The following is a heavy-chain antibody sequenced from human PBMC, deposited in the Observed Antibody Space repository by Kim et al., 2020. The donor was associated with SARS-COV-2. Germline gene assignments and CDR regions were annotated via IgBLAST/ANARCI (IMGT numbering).Heavy chain of an antibody. Sequence: GGSLRLSCAASGFTFGDYAMHWVRQAPGKGLEWVSGISWNSGSIGYADSGKGRFTISRDNAKNSLYLQMNSLRAEDTALYYCAKGTRRYYYYGMDVWGQGTTVTVSS. D-gene: IGHD4-17*01. V-gene: IGHV3-9*01. J-gene: IGHJ6*02. CDR3: AKGTRRYYYYGMDV. CDR1: GFTFGDYA. CDR2: ISWNSGSI.